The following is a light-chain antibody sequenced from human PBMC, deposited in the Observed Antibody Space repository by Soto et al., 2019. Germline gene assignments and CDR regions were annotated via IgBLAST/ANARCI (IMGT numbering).Light chain of an antibody. V-gene: IGKV3D-11*01. J-gene: IGKJ1*01. CDR1: QGIGDT. Sequence: EVVMTQSPATLSVSPGEGATLSCRASQGIGDTLAWYQHKPGQTPRLLIYGASTRATGIPVRFSGSGSGTDYTLTITNLEPEDFAIYYCQQRSSWPWTFGQGTKVDIK. CDR2: GAS. CDR3: QQRSSWPWT.